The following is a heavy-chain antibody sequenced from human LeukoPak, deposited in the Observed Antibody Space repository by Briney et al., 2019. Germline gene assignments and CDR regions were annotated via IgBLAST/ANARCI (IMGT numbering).Heavy chain of an antibody. D-gene: IGHD1-1*01. Sequence: GGSLRLSCEASGFSFSGSAMHWVRQASGKGLEWVGRVRSKANTYATAYAASVKGRFIISRDDSKNTAYLQMNSLKTEDTAVYYCAKAPPYKKYFDYWGQGTLVTVSS. CDR2: VRSKANTYAT. V-gene: IGHV3-73*01. CDR1: GFSFSGSA. J-gene: IGHJ4*02. CDR3: AKAPPYKKYFDY.